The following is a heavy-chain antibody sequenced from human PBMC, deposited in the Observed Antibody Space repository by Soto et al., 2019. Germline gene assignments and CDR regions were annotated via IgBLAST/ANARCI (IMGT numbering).Heavy chain of an antibody. CDR3: AKSPMVRTFHYGMDV. V-gene: IGHV3-7*05. CDR2: INEDGTEK. CDR1: ELTFSSFW. Sequence: EVQVVESGGGLVQPGGSLRVSCAASELTFSSFWVSWVRQAPGKGLEWVADINEDGTEKYYADAVKGRFTISRDNAKNSLYLQMNNLRAGDTAVYFCAKSPMVRTFHYGMDVWGQGTTVNVSS. J-gene: IGHJ6*02. D-gene: IGHD2-8*01.